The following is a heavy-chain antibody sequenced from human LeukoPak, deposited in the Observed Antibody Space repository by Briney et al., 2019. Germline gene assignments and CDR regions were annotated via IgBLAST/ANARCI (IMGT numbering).Heavy chain of an antibody. CDR1: GFTFDNYA. CDR3: AREDSGGNSFDY. CDR2: IRNSGFTK. Sequence: PGGSLKLSCAASGFTFDNYAMHCVRQAPGNGLESLPFIRNSGFTKYYADSVKGRFPVSRDNVKDSVSLQMNSLRAEDTARYFCAREDSGGNSFDYWGQGAQVTVS. D-gene: IGHD4/OR15-4a*01. J-gene: IGHJ4*02. V-gene: IGHV3-48*01.